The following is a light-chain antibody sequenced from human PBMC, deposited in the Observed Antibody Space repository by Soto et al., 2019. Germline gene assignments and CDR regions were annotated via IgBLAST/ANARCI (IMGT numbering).Light chain of an antibody. V-gene: IGKV1-27*01. CDR3: QKYNSARLT. CDR1: QGIGVY. CDR2: AAS. Sequence: DIQMTQSPSSLSASFGDRVTITCRASQGIGVYLAWLQQKPGNAPKLLIYAASTLQSGVPSWFSGSGSGTEFTLTISSLQPEYGAKDYCQKYNSARLTLRGGTKVEIK. J-gene: IGKJ4*01.